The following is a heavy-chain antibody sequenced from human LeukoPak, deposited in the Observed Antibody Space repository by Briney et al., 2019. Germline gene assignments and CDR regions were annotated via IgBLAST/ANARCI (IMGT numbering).Heavy chain of an antibody. V-gene: IGHV4-34*01. CDR1: GGSFSGYY. CDR3: AMGYGDYAFDY. CDR2: INHSGST. J-gene: IGHJ4*02. D-gene: IGHD4-17*01. Sequence: SETLSLTCAVYGGSFSGYYWSWIRQPPGKGLEWIGEINHSGSTNYNPSLKSRVTISVDTSKNQFSLKLSSVTAADTAVYYCAMGYGDYAFDYWGQGTLVTVSS.